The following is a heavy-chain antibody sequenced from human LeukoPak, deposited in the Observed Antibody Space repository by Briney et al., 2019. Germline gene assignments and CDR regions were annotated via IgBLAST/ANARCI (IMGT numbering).Heavy chain of an antibody. CDR3: ARENEYYFDY. CDR1: GFTFSSYS. J-gene: IGHJ4*02. Sequence: GGSLRLSCAASGFTFSSYSMNWVRQAPGKGLEWVSYISSSSNTIYYADSVKGRFTISRDNAKNSLYLQMNSLRAEDTAVYYCARENEYYFDYWGQGTLVTVSS. V-gene: IGHV3-48*01. D-gene: IGHD1-1*01. CDR2: ISSSSNTI.